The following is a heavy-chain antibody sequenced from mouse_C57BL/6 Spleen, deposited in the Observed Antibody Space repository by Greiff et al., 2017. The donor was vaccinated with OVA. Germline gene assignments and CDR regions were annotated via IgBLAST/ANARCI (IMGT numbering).Heavy chain of an antibody. CDR1: GFTFSSYA. CDR3: ARRGGKYYGSSSNWYFDV. D-gene: IGHD1-1*01. Sequence: EVQLVESGGGLVKPGGSLKLSCAASGFTFSSYAMSWVRQTPEKRLEWVATISDGGSYTYYPDNVKGRFTISRDNAKNNLYLQMSHLKSEDTAMYYCARRGGKYYGSSSNWYFDVWGTGTTVTGSS. J-gene: IGHJ1*03. V-gene: IGHV5-4*01. CDR2: ISDGGSYT.